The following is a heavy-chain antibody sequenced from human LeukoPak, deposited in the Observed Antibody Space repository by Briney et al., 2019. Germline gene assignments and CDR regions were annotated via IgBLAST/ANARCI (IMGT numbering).Heavy chain of an antibody. CDR3: ADPSRYSSPSH. V-gene: IGHV3-23*01. J-gene: IGHJ4*02. CDR1: GFTFSSYA. CDR2: ISGSGGST. D-gene: IGHD6-6*01. Sequence: GGSLRLSCAASGFTFSSYAMSWVRQAPGKGLEWISAISGSGGSTYYADSVKGRFTISRDNSKNTLYLQMNSLRAEDTAVYYCADPSRYSSPSHWGQGTLVTVSS.